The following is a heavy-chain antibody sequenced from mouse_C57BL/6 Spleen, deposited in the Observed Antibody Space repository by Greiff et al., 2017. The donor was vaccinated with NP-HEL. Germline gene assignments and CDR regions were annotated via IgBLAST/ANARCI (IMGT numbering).Heavy chain of an antibody. CDR1: GYTFTSYW. Sequence: VQLQQPGAELVKPGASVKLSCKASGYTFTSYWMHWVKQRPGQGLEWIGMIHPNSGSTNYNEKFTSKATLTVDKSSSTAYMQLSSLTSEDSAVYYCAREIYYYGSPFAYWGQGTLVTVSA. V-gene: IGHV1-64*01. J-gene: IGHJ3*01. CDR2: IHPNSGST. CDR3: AREIYYYGSPFAY. D-gene: IGHD1-1*01.